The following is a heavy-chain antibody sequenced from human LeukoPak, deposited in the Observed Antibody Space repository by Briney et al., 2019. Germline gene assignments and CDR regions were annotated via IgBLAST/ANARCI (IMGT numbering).Heavy chain of an antibody. D-gene: IGHD5-18*01. Sequence: PSETLSLTCAVSGYSISSGYYWGWIRQPPGKGLEWIGSIYHSGSTYYNPSLKSRVTISVDTSKNQFSLKLSSVTAADTAVYYCARDLSYGQRNWFDPWGQGTLVTVSS. V-gene: IGHV4-38-2*02. CDR1: GYSISSGYY. CDR3: ARDLSYGQRNWFDP. J-gene: IGHJ5*02. CDR2: IYHSGST.